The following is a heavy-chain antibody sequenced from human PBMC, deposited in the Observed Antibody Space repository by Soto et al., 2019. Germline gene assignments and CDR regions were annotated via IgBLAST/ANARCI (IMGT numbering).Heavy chain of an antibody. D-gene: IGHD2-15*01. CDR3: ARDIVVVVAAPGVVSWFGA. Sequence: GYPFTSSGITWVQQAPGQGLEWMGWISAYNGNTNYAQKLQGRVTMTTDTSTSTAYMELRSLRSDDTAVYYCARDIVVVVAAPGVVSWFGACGQ. CDR1: GYPFTSSG. J-gene: IGHJ5*02. CDR2: ISAYNGNT. V-gene: IGHV1-18*04.